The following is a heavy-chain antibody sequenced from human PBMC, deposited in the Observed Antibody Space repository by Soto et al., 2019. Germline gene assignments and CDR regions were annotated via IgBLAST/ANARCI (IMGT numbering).Heavy chain of an antibody. CDR2: INPNSGGT. Sequence: GASVKVSCKASGYTFTGYYMHWVRQAPGQGLEWMGWINPNSGGTNYAQKFQGWVTMTRDTSISTAYMELSRLRSDDTAVYYCARDMIEARRSAFDIWGQGKMVTVSS. CDR1: GYTFTGYY. J-gene: IGHJ3*02. CDR3: ARDMIEARRSAFDI. V-gene: IGHV1-2*04. D-gene: IGHD6-6*01.